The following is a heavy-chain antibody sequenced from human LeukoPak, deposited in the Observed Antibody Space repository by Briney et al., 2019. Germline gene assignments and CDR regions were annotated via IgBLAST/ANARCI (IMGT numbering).Heavy chain of an antibody. CDR1: GYSISSGYY. Sequence: SETLSLTCAVSGYSISSGYYWGWIRPPPGKGLEWIGSIYHSGSTYYNPSLKSRVTISVDTSKNQFSLKLSSVTAADTAVYYCARGPRSSYYDILTGFPYYMDVWGKGTTVTVSS. CDR2: IYHSGST. CDR3: ARGPRSSYYDILTGFPYYMDV. D-gene: IGHD3-9*01. J-gene: IGHJ6*03. V-gene: IGHV4-38-2*01.